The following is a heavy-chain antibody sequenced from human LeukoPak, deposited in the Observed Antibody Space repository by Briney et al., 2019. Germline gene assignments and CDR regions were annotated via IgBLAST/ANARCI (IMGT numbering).Heavy chain of an antibody. CDR1: GSTLSSYA. CDR3: AKYMDD. J-gene: IGHJ4*02. Sequence: PGGSLRLSCAASGSTLSSYAMSWVSQDPGKGLEWVSAISGRCGSTYYADSVNGRFTISRDNSKYTLYLQMNSLRAEDTAVYYCAKYMDDGGQGTLVTVSS. V-gene: IGHV3-23*01. CDR2: ISGRCGST.